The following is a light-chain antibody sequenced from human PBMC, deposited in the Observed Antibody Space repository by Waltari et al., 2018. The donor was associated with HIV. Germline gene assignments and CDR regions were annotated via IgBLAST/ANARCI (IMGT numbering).Light chain of an antibody. CDR3: QQSYSTPYT. J-gene: IGKJ2*01. CDR2: AAS. V-gene: IGKV1-39*01. CDR1: QSISSY. Sequence: DIQMTQSPSSLPESVEDRVTITCRASQSISSYLNWYQQKPGKAPKLLIYAASSLQSGVPSRFSGSGSGTDFTLTISSLQPEDFATYYCQQSYSTPYTFGQGTKLEIK.